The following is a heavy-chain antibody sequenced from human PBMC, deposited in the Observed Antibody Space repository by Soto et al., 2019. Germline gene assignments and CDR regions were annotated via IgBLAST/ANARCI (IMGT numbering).Heavy chain of an antibody. CDR1: GGSISSSNW. J-gene: IGHJ4*02. CDR2: IYHSGST. CDR3: ARSYSSSWFPEMGKSPYYFDY. V-gene: IGHV4-4*02. Sequence: SETLSLTCAVSGGSISSSNWWSWVRQPPGKGLEWIGEIYHSGSTNYNPPLKSRVTISVGKSKNQFSLKLSSVTAADTAVYYCARSYSSSWFPEMGKSPYYFDYWGQGTLVTVSS. D-gene: IGHD6-13*01.